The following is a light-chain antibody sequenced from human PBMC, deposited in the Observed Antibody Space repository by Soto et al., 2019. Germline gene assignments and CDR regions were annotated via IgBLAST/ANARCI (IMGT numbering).Light chain of an antibody. V-gene: IGKV1-39*01. CDR2: AAS. Sequence: DIQMIQSPSSLSASVGDRVTITCRASQTISTYLNWYQQKPGKAPKLLIYAASSLQSGVPSRFSGSGSGTDFILTISSLQPEDFATYSWQQSYSTPPVTFGGATKVDIK. CDR1: QTISTY. CDR3: QQSYSTPPVT. J-gene: IGKJ4*01.